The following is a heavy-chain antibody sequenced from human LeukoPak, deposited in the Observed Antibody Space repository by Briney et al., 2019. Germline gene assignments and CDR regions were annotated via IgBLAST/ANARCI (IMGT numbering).Heavy chain of an antibody. J-gene: IGHJ4*02. CDR2: INAGNGNT. V-gene: IGHV1-3*01. CDR1: GYTFTSYA. CDR3: ARGLRGIYYYDSSGYTDY. Sequence: ASVKVSCKASGYTFTSYAMHWVRQAPGQRLEWMGWINAGNGNTKYSQKFQGRVTITRDTSASTAYMELSSLRSEDTAVYCCARGLRGIYYYDSSGYTDYWGQGTLVTVSS. D-gene: IGHD3-22*01.